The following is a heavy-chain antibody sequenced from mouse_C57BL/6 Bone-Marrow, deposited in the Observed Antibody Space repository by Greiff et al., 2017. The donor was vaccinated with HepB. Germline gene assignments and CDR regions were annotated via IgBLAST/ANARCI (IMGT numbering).Heavy chain of an antibody. CDR1: GYTFTSYW. Sequence: QVQLKQPGAELVMPGASVKLSCKASGYTFTSYWMHWVKQRPGQGLEWIGEIDPSDSYTNYNQKFKGKSTLTVDKSSSTAYMQLSSLTSEDSAVYDCARELRLRFAYWGQGTLVTVSA. V-gene: IGHV1-69*01. D-gene: IGHD3-2*02. J-gene: IGHJ3*01. CDR2: IDPSDSYT. CDR3: ARELRLRFAY.